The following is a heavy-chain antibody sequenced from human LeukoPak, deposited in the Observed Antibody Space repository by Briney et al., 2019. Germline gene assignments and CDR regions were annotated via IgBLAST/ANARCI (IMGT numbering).Heavy chain of an antibody. CDR1: GGSVSSSSYY. D-gene: IGHD3-3*01. CDR2: IYYSGST. Sequence: PSETLSLTCTVSGGSVSSSSYYWGWIRQPPGKGLEWIGSIYYSGSTYYNPSLKSRVTISVDTSKNQFSLKLSSVTAADTAVYYCARSRFLEWSDYWGQGTLVTVSS. V-gene: IGHV4-39*07. J-gene: IGHJ4*02. CDR3: ARSRFLEWSDY.